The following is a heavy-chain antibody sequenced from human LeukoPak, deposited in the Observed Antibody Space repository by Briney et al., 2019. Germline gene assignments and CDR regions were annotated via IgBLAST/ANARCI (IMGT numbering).Heavy chain of an antibody. J-gene: IGHJ5*02. Sequence: PGGSLRLSCAASGFTFSSYAMHWVRQAPGKGLEWVAVISYDGSNKYYADSVKGRFTISRDNSKNTLYLQMNSLRAEDTAVYYCAKGRREGSSLSTPFDPWGQGTLVTVSS. D-gene: IGHD2/OR15-2a*01. V-gene: IGHV3-30*04. CDR2: ISYDGSNK. CDR3: AKGRREGSSLSTPFDP. CDR1: GFTFSSYA.